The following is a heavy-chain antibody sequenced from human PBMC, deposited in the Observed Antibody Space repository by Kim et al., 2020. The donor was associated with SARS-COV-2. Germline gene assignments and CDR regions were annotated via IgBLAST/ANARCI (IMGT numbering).Heavy chain of an antibody. D-gene: IGHD2-2*01. CDR3: ARDFEDIDIVVVPAAMEAKGFDP. CDR2: IIPIFGTA. CDR1: GGTFSSYA. V-gene: IGHV1-69*13. Sequence: SVKVSCKASGGTFSSYAISWVRQAPGQGLEWMGGIIPIFGTANYAQKFQGRVTITADESTSTAYMELSSLRSEDTAVYYCARDFEDIDIVVVPAAMEAKGFDPWGQGTLVTVSS. J-gene: IGHJ5*02.